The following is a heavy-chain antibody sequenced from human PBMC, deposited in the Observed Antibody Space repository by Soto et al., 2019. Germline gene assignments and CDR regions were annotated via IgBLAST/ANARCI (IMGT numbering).Heavy chain of an antibody. CDR3: ARVRIAAAGTGYFDY. CDR2: IYYSGST. D-gene: IGHD6-13*01. J-gene: IGHJ4*02. CDR1: GGSVSSGSYY. V-gene: IGHV4-61*01. Sequence: PSETLSLTCTVSGGSVSSGSYYWSWIRQPPGKGLEWIGYIYYSGSTNYNPSLKSRVTISVDTSKNQFSLKLSSVTAADTAVYYCARVRIAAAGTGYFDYWGQGTLVTVSS.